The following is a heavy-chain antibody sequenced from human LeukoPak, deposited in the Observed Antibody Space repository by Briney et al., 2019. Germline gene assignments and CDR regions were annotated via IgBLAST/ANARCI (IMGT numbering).Heavy chain of an antibody. D-gene: IGHD3-22*01. Sequence: SETLSLTCTVSGGSISSSSSYWGWIRQPPGKGLEWIGSIYYSGSTYYNPSLKSRVTISVDTSKNQFSLKLSSVTAADTAVYYRVGYYPGRPYFDYWGQGTLVTVSS. CDR3: VGYYPGRPYFDY. J-gene: IGHJ4*02. CDR1: GGSISSSSSY. V-gene: IGHV4-39*07. CDR2: IYYSGST.